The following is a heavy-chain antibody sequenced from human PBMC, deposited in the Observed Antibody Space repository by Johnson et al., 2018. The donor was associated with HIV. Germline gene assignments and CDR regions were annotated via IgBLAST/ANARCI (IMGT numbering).Heavy chain of an antibody. J-gene: IGHJ3*02. Sequence: QVQLVESGGGVVRPGGSLRLSCAASGFTFGDYVMSWVRQAPGQGLEWVAVISYDGSNKYYAASVKGRLPISRDNSKNTLYLQMNSLRAEDTAVYYCARPLGPPLWHDAFDIWGQGTMVTVSS. CDR2: ISYDGSNK. CDR3: ARPLGPPLWHDAFDI. CDR1: GFTFGDYV. V-gene: IGHV3-30-3*01. D-gene: IGHD3-16*01.